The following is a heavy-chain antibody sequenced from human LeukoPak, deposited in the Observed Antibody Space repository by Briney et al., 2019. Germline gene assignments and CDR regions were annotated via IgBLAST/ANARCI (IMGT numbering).Heavy chain of an antibody. CDR2: ISSSGSTI. CDR1: GFTFSTSA. CDR3: AELGITMIGGV. J-gene: IGHJ6*04. Sequence: GGSLRLSCAASGFTFSTSAMNWVRQAPGKGLEWVSYISSSGSTIYYADSVKGRFTISRDNAKNSLYLQMNSLRAEDTAVYYCAELGITMIGGVWGKGTTVTISS. V-gene: IGHV3-48*03. D-gene: IGHD3-10*02.